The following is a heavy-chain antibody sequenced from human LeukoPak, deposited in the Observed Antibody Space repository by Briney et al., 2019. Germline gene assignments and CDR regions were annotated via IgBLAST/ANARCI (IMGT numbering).Heavy chain of an antibody. D-gene: IGHD6-13*01. CDR1: GFTFGSYE. CDR3: ARSVYDLRGQRLVPGLDY. J-gene: IGHJ4*02. Sequence: GGSLRLSCAASGFTFGSYEMNWVCQAPGKGLGWVAYIGTFISTTYYADSVKGQFTVSRDDAKSSLYLQMSSLRAEDTAIYYCARSVYDLRGQRLVPGLDYWGQGTLVTVSS. CDR2: IGTFISTT. V-gene: IGHV3-48*03.